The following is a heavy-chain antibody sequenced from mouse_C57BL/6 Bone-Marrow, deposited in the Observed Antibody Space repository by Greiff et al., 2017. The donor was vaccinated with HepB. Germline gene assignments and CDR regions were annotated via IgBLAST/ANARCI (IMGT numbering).Heavy chain of an antibody. CDR2: IDPANGNT. CDR3: ASHHYYGSSYEFAY. Sequence: EVQRVESVAELVRPGASVKLSCTASGFNIKNTYMHWVKQRPEQGLEWIGRIDPANGNTKYAPKFQGKATITADTSSNTAYLQLSSLTSEDTAIYYCASHHYYGSSYEFAYWGQGTLVTVSA. CDR1: GFNIKNTY. D-gene: IGHD1-1*01. J-gene: IGHJ3*01. V-gene: IGHV14-3*01.